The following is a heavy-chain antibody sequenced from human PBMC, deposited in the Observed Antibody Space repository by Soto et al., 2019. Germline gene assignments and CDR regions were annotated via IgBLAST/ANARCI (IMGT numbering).Heavy chain of an antibody. CDR1: GFTFSSYG. CDR2: ISYDGSNK. D-gene: IGHD3-10*01. V-gene: IGHV3-30*18. CDR3: AKDRRMVRGVYYYYYVMDV. J-gene: IGHJ6*02. Sequence: TGGSLRLSCAASGFTFSSYGMHWVRQAPGKGLEWVAVISYDGSNKYYADSVKGRFTISRDNSKNTLYLQMNSLRAEDTAVYYCAKDRRMVRGVYYYYYVMDVWGQGTTVTVSS.